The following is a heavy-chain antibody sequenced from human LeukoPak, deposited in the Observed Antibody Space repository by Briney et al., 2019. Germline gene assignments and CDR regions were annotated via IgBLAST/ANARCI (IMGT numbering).Heavy chain of an antibody. V-gene: IGHV1-2*02. CDR3: ARRGTAVAGPHVDY. Sequence: ASVKVSCKASDYTFTGYYMHWVRQAPGQGLEWMGWINSNSGGTNYAQKFQGRVTVTRDTSTSTAYMELSSLRSDDTAVYYCARRGTAVAGPHVDYWGQGTLVTVSS. CDR1: DYTFTGYY. CDR2: INSNSGGT. J-gene: IGHJ4*02. D-gene: IGHD6-13*01.